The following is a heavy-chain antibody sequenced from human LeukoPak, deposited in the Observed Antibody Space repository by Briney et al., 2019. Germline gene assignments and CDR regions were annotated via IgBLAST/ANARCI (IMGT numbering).Heavy chain of an antibody. CDR3: ARGNGYNYY. CDR2: IYYSGST. J-gene: IGHJ4*02. CDR1: GGSISSYY. D-gene: IGHD5-24*01. V-gene: IGHV4-59*01. Sequence: LETLSLTCTVSGGSISSYYWSWIRQPPGKGLEWIGYIYYSGSTNYNPSLKSRVTISVDTSKNHFSLNLRSVTAADTAVYYCARGNGYNYYWGQGTLVTVSS.